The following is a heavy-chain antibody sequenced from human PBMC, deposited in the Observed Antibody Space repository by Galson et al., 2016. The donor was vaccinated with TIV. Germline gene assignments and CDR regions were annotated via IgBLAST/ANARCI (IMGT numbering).Heavy chain of an antibody. V-gene: IGHV3-66*02. Sequence: SLRLSCAASGITVSDNYLTWVRQAPGKGLEWVSIIDSDGGTHYANSVRGRFSISRDNSQNTLYLQMNTLRPEDTAVYYCARERRHCGNECYLRYYFGMDVWGQGTMVTVSS. D-gene: IGHD2-21*01. CDR3: ARERRHCGNECYLRYYFGMDV. CDR2: IDSDGGT. J-gene: IGHJ6*02. CDR1: GITVSDNY.